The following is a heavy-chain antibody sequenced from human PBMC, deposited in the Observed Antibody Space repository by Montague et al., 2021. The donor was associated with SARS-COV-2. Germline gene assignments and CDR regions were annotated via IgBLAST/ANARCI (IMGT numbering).Heavy chain of an antibody. J-gene: IGHJ4*02. CDR2: IYHTGNT. CDR1: GDSIGTDNW. D-gene: IGHD1-26*01. CDR3: ARQGSGRSDLAY. V-gene: IGHV4-4*02. Sequence: SETLSLTCFVSGDSIGTDNWWTWVRLPPGKGLEWVGEIYHTGNTKYKPSLKGRVSISVDKSWHQFSLRLTSVTAADTAIYYCARQGSGRSDLAYWGQGTLVTVSS.